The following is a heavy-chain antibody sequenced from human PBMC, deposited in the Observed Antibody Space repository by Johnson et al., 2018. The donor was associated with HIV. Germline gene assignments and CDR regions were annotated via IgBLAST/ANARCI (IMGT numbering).Heavy chain of an antibody. V-gene: IGHV3-NL1*01. D-gene: IGHD6-13*01. CDR3: ARDDLGNPFSSYDAFDI. J-gene: IGHJ3*02. Sequence: QVQLVESGGGVVQPGGSLRLSCAASGITFSSSGMNWVRQAPGKGLAWVSVIYSGGSTYYADSVKCRFTISRDNSKNTLYLQMNSLRAEDTAVYYCARDDLGNPFSSYDAFDIWGQGTMVTVSS. CDR2: IYSGGST. CDR1: GITFSSSG.